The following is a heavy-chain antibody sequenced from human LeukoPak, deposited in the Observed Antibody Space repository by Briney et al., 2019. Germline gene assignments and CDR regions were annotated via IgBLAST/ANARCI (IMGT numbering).Heavy chain of an antibody. V-gene: IGHV3-33*01. CDR3: ARDRSTTHFDY. CDR2: IWYDGSIT. CDR1: GFTFSSYG. D-gene: IGHD5/OR15-5a*01. J-gene: IGHJ4*02. Sequence: AGGSLRLSCAASGFTFSSYGMHWVRQAPGKGLEWVAMIWYDGSITYYADSVKGRFTISRDNSKNTLFLQMDSLRAEDTAVYYCARDRSTTHFDYWGQGTLVTVSS.